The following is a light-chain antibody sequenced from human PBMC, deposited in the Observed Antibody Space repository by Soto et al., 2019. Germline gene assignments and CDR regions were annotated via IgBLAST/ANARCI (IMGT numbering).Light chain of an antibody. CDR2: GIS. CDR3: QQYGSPPWT. J-gene: IGKJ1*01. V-gene: IGKV3-20*01. Sequence: DIVLTQSPGTLSLSPGERATLSCRASQSVSSSYFAWYQQKPGQAPMLLIYGISTRATDIPDLFSGSGCANDITLIISRLEPEDFAVYYYQQYGSPPWTFGQGTKVEIK. CDR1: QSVSSSY.